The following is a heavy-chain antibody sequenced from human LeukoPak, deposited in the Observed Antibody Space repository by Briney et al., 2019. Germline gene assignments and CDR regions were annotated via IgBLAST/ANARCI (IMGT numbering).Heavy chain of an antibody. CDR2: TYYRSTWYN. CDR3: ARRLTQYDCFDP. Sequence: SQTLSLTCAISGDSVSSNSVTWNWIRQSPSRGLEWLGRTYYRSTWYNDYAVSVRGRITVNPDTSKNQFSLHLDSVTPEDTAVYYCARRLTQYDCFDPWGQGTLVTVSS. J-gene: IGHJ5*02. CDR1: GDSVSSNSVT. V-gene: IGHV6-1*01. D-gene: IGHD2-2*01.